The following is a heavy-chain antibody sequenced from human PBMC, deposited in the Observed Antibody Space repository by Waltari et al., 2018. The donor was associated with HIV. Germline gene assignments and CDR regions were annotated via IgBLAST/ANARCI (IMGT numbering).Heavy chain of an antibody. D-gene: IGHD3-22*01. CDR2: SRSKANSYAT. V-gene: IGHV3-73*02. CDR3: TRPLTDSSGSWDAFDI. Sequence: EVQLVESGGGLVQPGGSLKLSCAASGFTFSGSAMHWVRQASGKGLEWVGRSRSKANSYATAYAASVKGRFTISRDDSKNTAYLQMNSLKTEDTAVYYCTRPLTDSSGSWDAFDIWGQGTMVTVSS. J-gene: IGHJ3*02. CDR1: GFTFSGSA.